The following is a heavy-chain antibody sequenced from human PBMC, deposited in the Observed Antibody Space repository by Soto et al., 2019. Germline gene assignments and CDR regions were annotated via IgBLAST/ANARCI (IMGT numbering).Heavy chain of an antibody. CDR3: AKALRESGSYYYLDY. J-gene: IGHJ4*02. Sequence: QVQLVESGGGVVQPGRSLRLSCAASGFTFSSYGMHWVRQAPGKGLEWVAVISYDGSNKYYADSVKGRFTISRDKSKNTLYQQMNSLRAEDTAVYYCAKALRESGSYYYLDYWGQGTLVTVSS. CDR1: GFTFSSYG. V-gene: IGHV3-30*18. CDR2: ISYDGSNK. D-gene: IGHD1-26*01.